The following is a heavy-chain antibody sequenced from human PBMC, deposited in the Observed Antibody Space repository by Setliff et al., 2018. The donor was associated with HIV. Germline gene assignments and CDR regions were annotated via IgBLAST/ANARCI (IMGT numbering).Heavy chain of an antibody. V-gene: IGHV4-38-2*01. CDR3: VRRDVSFLFGQFDS. CDR2: IYDGGTT. CDR1: GYSINNIHY. J-gene: IGHJ4*02. Sequence: PSLTCDVSGYSINNIHYWGWIRQPPGKGLECLGNIYDGGTTYHNPSLKGRVTISIDTSKAQFSLKLISVTAADTAVYYCVRRDVSFLFGQFDSWGQGILVTVSS. D-gene: IGHD3-10*02.